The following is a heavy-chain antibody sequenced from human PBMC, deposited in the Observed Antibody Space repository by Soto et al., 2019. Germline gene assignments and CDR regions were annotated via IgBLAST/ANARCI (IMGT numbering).Heavy chain of an antibody. Sequence: PGGSLRLSCAASGFTFDDYAMHWVRQAPGKGLEWVSGISWNSGSIGYADSVKGRFTISRDNAKNSLYLQMNSLRAEDTALYYCAKDIQWLVTYYFDYWGQGTLVTVSS. J-gene: IGHJ4*02. V-gene: IGHV3-9*01. CDR2: ISWNSGSI. D-gene: IGHD6-19*01. CDR1: GFTFDDYA. CDR3: AKDIQWLVTYYFDY.